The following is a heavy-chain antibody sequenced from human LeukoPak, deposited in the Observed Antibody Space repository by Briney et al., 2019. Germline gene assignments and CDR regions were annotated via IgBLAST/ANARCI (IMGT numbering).Heavy chain of an antibody. D-gene: IGHD2-21*01. J-gene: IGHJ6*03. CDR1: GFTFDDYG. V-gene: IGHV3-20*01. CDR2: IQWNGDTT. Sequence: WGSLRLSCAASGFTFDDYGMNWVRQAPGNGLKWISGIQWNGDTTNYAASVEGRFTISRDNAKNSLYLQMNSLRAEDTSFFQAEDGIRDYYYYYMDVWGKGTTVTVSS. CDR3: EDGIRDYYYYYMDV.